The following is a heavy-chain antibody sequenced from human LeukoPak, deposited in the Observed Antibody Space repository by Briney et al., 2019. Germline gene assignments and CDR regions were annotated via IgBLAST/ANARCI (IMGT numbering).Heavy chain of an antibody. CDR1: GGSFSGYY. Sequence: PSETLSLTCAVYGGSFSGYYWSWIRQPPGKGLEWIGYIYYSGSTNYNPSLKSRVTISVDTSKNQFSLKLSSVTAADTAVYYCARHPRDCTNGVCYPGGNFDYWGQGTLVTVSS. V-gene: IGHV4-59*08. D-gene: IGHD2-8*01. CDR3: ARHPRDCTNGVCYPGGNFDY. CDR2: IYYSGST. J-gene: IGHJ4*02.